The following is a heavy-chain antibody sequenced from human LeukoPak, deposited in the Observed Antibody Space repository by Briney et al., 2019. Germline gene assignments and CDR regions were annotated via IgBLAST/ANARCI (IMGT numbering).Heavy chain of an antibody. CDR2: ISSSGSTI. CDR3: ARAYSSSWYYFQH. CDR1: GFTFSSYG. D-gene: IGHD6-13*01. J-gene: IGHJ1*01. Sequence: GGSLRLSCAVSGFTFSSYGMNWVRQAPGKGLEWVSYISSSGSTIYYADSVKGRFTISRDNAKNSLYLQMNSLRAEDTAVYYCARAYSSSWYYFQHWGQGTLVTLSS. V-gene: IGHV3-48*03.